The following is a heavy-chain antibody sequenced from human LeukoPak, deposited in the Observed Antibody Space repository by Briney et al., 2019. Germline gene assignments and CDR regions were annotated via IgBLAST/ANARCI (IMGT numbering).Heavy chain of an antibody. D-gene: IGHD3-10*01. J-gene: IGHJ6*03. V-gene: IGHV4-61*09. Sequence: NPSETLSLTRTVSGGSISSGSYYSSWIRQPAGKRLEWIGHIYRSGSTNYNPSLKSRVTISVDTSKNQFSLKLSSVTAADTAVYYCAREGIRYYYGSGSYWPSVYYYYMDVWGKGTTVTISS. CDR3: AREGIRYYYGSGSYWPSVYYYYMDV. CDR2: IYRSGST. CDR1: GGSISSGSYY.